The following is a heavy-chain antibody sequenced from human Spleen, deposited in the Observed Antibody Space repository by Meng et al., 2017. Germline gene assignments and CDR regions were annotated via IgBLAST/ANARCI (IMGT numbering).Heavy chain of an antibody. CDR2: INRDESVI. V-gene: IGHV3-74*01. Sequence: EVQLVESGGGLVQPGGSLRLSCAASGFMFSSYWMHWVRQAPGKGLVWVARINRDESVITYADSVKGRFTISRDNARNTLYLQMNSLRPEDTAMYYCTRFYDATVPLDYWGPGTLVTVSS. D-gene: IGHD4/OR15-4a*01. CDR1: GFMFSSYW. J-gene: IGHJ4*02. CDR3: TRFYDATVPLDY.